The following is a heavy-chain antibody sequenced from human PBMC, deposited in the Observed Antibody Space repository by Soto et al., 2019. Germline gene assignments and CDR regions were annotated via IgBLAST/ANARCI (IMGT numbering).Heavy chain of an antibody. CDR1: GYTFTSYY. V-gene: IGHV1-46*01. CDR3: ARSGGLRFGELSTNYYYYGMDV. CDR2: INPSGGST. Sequence: ASVKVSCKASGYTFTSYYMHWVRQAPGQGLEWMGIINPSGGSTSYAQKFQGRVTMTRDTSTSTVYMELSSLRSEDTAVYYCARSGGLRFGELSTNYYYYGMDVWGQGTTVTVSS. D-gene: IGHD3-10*01. J-gene: IGHJ6*02.